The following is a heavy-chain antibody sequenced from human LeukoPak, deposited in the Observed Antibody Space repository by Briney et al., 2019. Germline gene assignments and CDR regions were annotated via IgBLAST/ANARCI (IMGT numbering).Heavy chain of an antibody. CDR2: IRSKAFGETA. V-gene: IGHV3-49*04. J-gene: IGHJ4*02. Sequence: GGSLRLSCAASGFTFSSFAMSWVRQAPGKGLEWVGFIRSKAFGETAEYAASVKGRFTISRDDSKSIAYLQMNSLKTEDTAVYYCTRDRGSSTLGDYWGQGTLVTVSS. CDR3: TRDRGSSTLGDY. D-gene: IGHD7-27*01. CDR1: GFTFSSFA.